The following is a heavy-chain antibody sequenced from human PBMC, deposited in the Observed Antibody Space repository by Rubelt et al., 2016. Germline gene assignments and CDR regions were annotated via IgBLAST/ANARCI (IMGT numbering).Heavy chain of an antibody. CDR2: GSGGST. J-gene: IGHJ4*02. V-gene: IGHV3-23*01. Sequence: GSGGSTYYADSVKGRFTISRDNSKNTLYLQMNSLRAEDTAVYYCNYGDFTLVDYWGQGTLVTVSS. D-gene: IGHD4-17*01. CDR3: NYGDFTLVDY.